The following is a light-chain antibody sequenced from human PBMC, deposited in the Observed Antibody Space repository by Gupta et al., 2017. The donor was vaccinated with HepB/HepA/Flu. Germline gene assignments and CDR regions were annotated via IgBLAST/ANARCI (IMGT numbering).Light chain of an antibody. V-gene: IGKV3-15*01. J-gene: IGKJ4*01. CDR2: GSF. CDR1: QRISTN. CDR3: QQYNNWPLT. Sequence: PSPVTLSVSPGERATLSCRASQRISTNLAWYQQKPGQAPSVLIYGSFTRATGIPARFSGSGSGTEFTLTISSLQSEDFAVYFCQQYNNWPLTFGGGTKVEIK.